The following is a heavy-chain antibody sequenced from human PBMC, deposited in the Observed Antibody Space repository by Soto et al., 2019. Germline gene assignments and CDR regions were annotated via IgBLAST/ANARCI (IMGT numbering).Heavy chain of an antibody. CDR1: GGTFSSYA. Sequence: GASVKVSCKASGGTFSSYAISWVRQAPGQGLEWMGGIIPIFGTANYAQKFQGRVTIIADESTSTAYMELSSLRSEDTAVYYCERDLHYYGMDVWGQGTTVTVSS. CDR2: IIPIFGTA. CDR3: ERDLHYYGMDV. J-gene: IGHJ6*02. V-gene: IGHV1-69*13.